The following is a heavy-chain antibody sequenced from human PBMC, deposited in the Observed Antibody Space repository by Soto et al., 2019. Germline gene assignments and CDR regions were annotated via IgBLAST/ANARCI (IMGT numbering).Heavy chain of an antibody. V-gene: IGHV1-69*05. J-gene: IGHJ4*03. CDR3: ASAPNWNYQLTRY. CDR1: GGMFYNSA. CDR2: IVPMNGSP. Sequence: FSVKVSRKASGGMFYNSALNWVRQAPGQGLEWMGGIVPMNGSPKYAQEFRGRVTLSTDASATTAYIDLSGFKSEDTAVDYCASAPNWNYQLTRYWGRGTKVTVSS. D-gene: IGHD1-7*01.